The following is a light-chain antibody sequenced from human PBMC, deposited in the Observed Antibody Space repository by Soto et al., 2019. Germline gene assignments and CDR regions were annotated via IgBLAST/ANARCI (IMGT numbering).Light chain of an antibody. V-gene: IGKV3-20*01. J-gene: IGKJ2*01. CDR2: GAS. CDR1: QSVTSSY. Sequence: EIVLTRSPGTLSLSPGERATLSCRASQSVTSSYLAWYHQRPGQAPRLLIYGASTRATGIPDRFSGSGSGTDFTLTISRLEPEDFAMYYCQQYGSSLFTFGQGTKLEI. CDR3: QQYGSSLFT.